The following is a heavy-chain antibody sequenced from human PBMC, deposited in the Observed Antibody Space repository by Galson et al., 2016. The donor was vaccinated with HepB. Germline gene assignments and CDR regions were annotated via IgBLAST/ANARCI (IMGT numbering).Heavy chain of an antibody. J-gene: IGHJ4*02. CDR3: ARFGPDSLDH. D-gene: IGHD3-10*01. CDR2: INPNTGVT. CDR1: GYTFTGYF. V-gene: IGHV1-2*02. Sequence: SCKASGYTFTGYFIHWVRPAPGQGLEWMGWINPNTGVTNYAQKVQGRVTMTRDTSITTAYIDRSRLRSGDTAVYYCARFGPDSLDHWGQGTLVTVSS.